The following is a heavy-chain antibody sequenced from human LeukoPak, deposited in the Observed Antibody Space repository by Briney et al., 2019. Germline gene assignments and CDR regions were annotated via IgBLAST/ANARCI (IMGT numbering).Heavy chain of an antibody. Sequence: ASVKVSCKASGYTFTSYDINWVRQATGQGLEWMGWMNPNSGNTGYAQKFQGRVTITRNTSISTAYMELSSLRSEDTAVYYCAGGNNDFWSTAWVYYFDYWGQGTLVTVSS. D-gene: IGHD3-3*01. J-gene: IGHJ4*02. CDR1: GYTFTSYD. CDR2: MNPNSGNT. V-gene: IGHV1-8*01. CDR3: AGGNNDFWSTAWVYYFDY.